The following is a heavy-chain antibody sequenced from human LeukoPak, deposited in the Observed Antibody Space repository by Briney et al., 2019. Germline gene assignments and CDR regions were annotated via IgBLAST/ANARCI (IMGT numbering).Heavy chain of an antibody. CDR2: ISGSGGST. V-gene: IGHV3-23*01. D-gene: IGHD2-15*01. CDR1: GFTFSSYA. Sequence: GGSLRLSCAASGFTFSSYAMSWVRQAPGKGLEWVSAISGSGGSTHYADSVKGRFAISGDNSKNTLYLQMNNLRAEDTAIYYCAKSQGGYCSGGSCSFDYWGQGTLVTVSS. J-gene: IGHJ4*02. CDR3: AKSQGGYCSGGSCSFDY.